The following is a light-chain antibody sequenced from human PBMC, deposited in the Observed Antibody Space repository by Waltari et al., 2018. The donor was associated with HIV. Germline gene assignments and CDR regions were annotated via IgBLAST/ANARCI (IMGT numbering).Light chain of an antibody. J-gene: IGLJ3*02. CDR3: GAWDDSLSAWV. Sequence: QSVLTQPPSASGTPGQRIIISCSGGRSNIGFNYVNWFQHLPGTAPTLLIQKNNHRTSRVRDRFSASKSATSASLDIRGLRSEDEADYYCGAWDDSLSAWVFGGGTKVSVL. CDR1: RSNIGFNY. V-gene: IGLV1-47*01. CDR2: KNN.